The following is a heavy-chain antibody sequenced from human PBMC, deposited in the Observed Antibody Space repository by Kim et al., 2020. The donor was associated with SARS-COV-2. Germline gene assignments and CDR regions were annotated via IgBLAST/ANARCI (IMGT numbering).Heavy chain of an antibody. CDR2: IYPGDSDT. CDR1: GYSFTSYW. V-gene: IGHV5-51*01. CDR3: ARQFCSGGSCYSFSGYYYYGMDV. Sequence: GESLKISCKGSGYSFTSYWIGWVRQMPGKGLEWMGIIYPGDSDTRYSPYFQGQVTISADKSISTAYLQWSSLKASDTAMYYCARQFCSGGSCYSFSGYYYYGMDVWGQGTTVTVSS. J-gene: IGHJ6*02. D-gene: IGHD2-15*01.